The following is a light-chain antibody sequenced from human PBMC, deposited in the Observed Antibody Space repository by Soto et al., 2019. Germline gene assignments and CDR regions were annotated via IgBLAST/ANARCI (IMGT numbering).Light chain of an antibody. J-gene: IGLJ2*01. CDR1: KTDIGNYNL. V-gene: IGLV2-23*01. CDR3: SSFAGSGTLVV. Sequence: QSALTQPASVSGSPGQSITISCTGTKTDIGNYNLVSWYQRHPDKAPKLIIYEGTKRPSGISNRFSASKSGTTASLTISGLQAEDEADYHCSSFAGSGTLVVFGGGTKLTVL. CDR2: EGT.